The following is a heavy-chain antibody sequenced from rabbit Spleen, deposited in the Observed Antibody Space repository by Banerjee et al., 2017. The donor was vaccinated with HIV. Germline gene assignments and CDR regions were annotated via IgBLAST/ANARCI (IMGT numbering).Heavy chain of an antibody. D-gene: IGHD1-1*01. CDR3: ARDTSSSFSSYGMDL. V-gene: IGHV1S40*01. Sequence: QSLEESGGDLVKPGASLTLTCTASGVSFSSSSYMCWVRQSPGKGLEWIACIAVGSGGFTYYANWAKGRFTCSKTSSTTVTLQLTSLTAADTATYFCARDTSSSFSSYGMDLWGQGTLVTVS. J-gene: IGHJ6*01. CDR2: IAVGSGGFT. CDR1: GVSFSSSSY.